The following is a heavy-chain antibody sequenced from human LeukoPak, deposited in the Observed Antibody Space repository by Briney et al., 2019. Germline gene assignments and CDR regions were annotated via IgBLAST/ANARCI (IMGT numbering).Heavy chain of an antibody. CDR2: IYYSGST. V-gene: IGHV4-59*12. D-gene: IGHD5-24*01. J-gene: IGHJ4*02. Sequence: SETLSLTCTVPGGSISSYYWRWIRQPPGKGLEWIGYIYYSGSTNYNPSLKSRVTISVDTSKNQFSLKLSSVTAADTAVYYCARDSRERDGYNSFDYWGQGTLVTVSS. CDR1: GGSISSYY. CDR3: ARDSRERDGYNSFDY.